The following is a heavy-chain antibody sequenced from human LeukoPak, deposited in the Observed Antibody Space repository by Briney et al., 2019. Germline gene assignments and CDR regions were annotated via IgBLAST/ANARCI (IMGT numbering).Heavy chain of an antibody. CDR3: ARAEDYDSSGYYFLED. CDR2: ISAYNGNT. Sequence: ASVKVSCKASGGTFSSYAISWVRQAPGQGLEWMGWISAYNGNTNYAQKLQGRVTMTTDTSTSTAYMELRSLRSDDTAVYYCARAEDYDSSGYYFLEDWGQGTLVTVSS. D-gene: IGHD3-22*01. V-gene: IGHV1-18*01. J-gene: IGHJ4*02. CDR1: GGTFSSYA.